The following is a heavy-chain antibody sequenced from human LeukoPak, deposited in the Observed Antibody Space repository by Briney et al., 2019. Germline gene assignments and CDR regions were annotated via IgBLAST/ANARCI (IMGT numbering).Heavy chain of an antibody. CDR3: ARVGSSSSWGIDWFDP. J-gene: IGHJ5*02. CDR1: GGTFSSYA. V-gene: IGHV1-69*13. Sequence: SVNVSCKASGGTFSSYAISWVRQAPGQGLEWMGGIIPIFGTANYAQKFQGRVTITADESTSTAYMELSSLRSEDTAVYYYARVGSSSSWGIDWFDPWGQGTLVTVSS. D-gene: IGHD6-6*01. CDR2: IIPIFGTA.